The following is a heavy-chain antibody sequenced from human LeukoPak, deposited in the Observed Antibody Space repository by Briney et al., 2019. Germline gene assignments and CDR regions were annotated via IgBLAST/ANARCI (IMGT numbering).Heavy chain of an antibody. CDR2: ISWNSGSI. CDR1: GFTFDDYA. CDR3: AKDSSSSTLYYFDY. Sequence: GGSRRLSCAASGFTFDDYAMHWVRQAPGKGLEWVSGISWNSGSIGYADSVKGRFTISRDNAKNSLYLQMNSLRAEDTALYYCAKDSSSSTLYYFDYWGQGTLVTVSS. J-gene: IGHJ4*02. D-gene: IGHD6-6*01. V-gene: IGHV3-9*01.